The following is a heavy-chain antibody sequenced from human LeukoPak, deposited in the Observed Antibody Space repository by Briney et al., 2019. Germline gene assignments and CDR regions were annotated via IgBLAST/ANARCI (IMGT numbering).Heavy chain of an antibody. CDR3: ARTPHYYGSGSFDY. J-gene: IGHJ4*02. CDR1: GFTFSSYA. CDR2: ISSNGGST. V-gene: IGHV3-64*01. D-gene: IGHD3-10*01. Sequence: GGSLRLSCAASGFTFSSYAMHWVRQAPGKGLEYVSAISSNGGSTYYANSVKGRFTISRDNSKNTLYLQVGSLRAEDMAVYYCARTPHYYGSGSFDYWGQGTLVTVSS.